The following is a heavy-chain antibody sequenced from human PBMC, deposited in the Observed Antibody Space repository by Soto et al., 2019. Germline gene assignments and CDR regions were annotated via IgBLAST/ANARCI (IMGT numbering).Heavy chain of an antibody. Sequence: QVQLVQSGAEVKKPGSSVKVSCKASGGTFSSYAISWVRQAPGQGLEWMGGIIPIFGTANYAQKFQGRVTITADESTSPAYMELSSLRSEDTAVYYCAGRIAAAGTHYYYYGMDVWGQGTTVTVSS. V-gene: IGHV1-69*01. CDR2: IIPIFGTA. CDR1: GGTFSSYA. D-gene: IGHD6-13*01. CDR3: AGRIAAAGTHYYYYGMDV. J-gene: IGHJ6*02.